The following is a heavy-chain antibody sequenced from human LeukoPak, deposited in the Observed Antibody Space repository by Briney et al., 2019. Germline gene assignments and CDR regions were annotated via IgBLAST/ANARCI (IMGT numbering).Heavy chain of an antibody. CDR2: ISAYNGNT. Sequence: ASVKVSCKASGYTFTSYGISWVRQAPGQGLEWMGWISAYNGNTNYAQKLQGRVTMTTDTSTNTAYMELRSLRSDDTAVYYCARVGPGYYDYVWGSCDYWGQGTLVTVSS. D-gene: IGHD3-16*01. J-gene: IGHJ4*02. V-gene: IGHV1-18*01. CDR3: ARVGPGYYDYVWGSCDY. CDR1: GYTFTSYG.